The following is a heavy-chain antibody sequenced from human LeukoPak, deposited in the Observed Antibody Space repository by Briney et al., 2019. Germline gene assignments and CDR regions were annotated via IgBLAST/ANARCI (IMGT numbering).Heavy chain of an antibody. J-gene: IGHJ4*02. CDR1: GYTFTDYY. CDR2: TNPKNGGT. D-gene: IGHD3-10*01. CDR3: ARRVTAASGFDY. V-gene: IGHV1-2*02. Sequence: ASVKVSCKASGYTFTDYYIYWVRQAPGQGLEWMGWTNPKNGGTNYAQKFQGRVTMTSDTSISTAYMDLNGLKSDDTAVYYCARRVTAASGFDYWGQGTLVTVSS.